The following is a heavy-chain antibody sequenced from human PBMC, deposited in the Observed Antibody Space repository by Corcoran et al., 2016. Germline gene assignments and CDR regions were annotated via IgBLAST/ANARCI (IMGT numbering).Heavy chain of an antibody. V-gene: IGHV3-21*01. CDR1: GFTFSSYS. D-gene: IGHD6-19*01. J-gene: IGHJ5*02. Sequence: EVQLVESGGGLVKPGGSLRLSCAASGFTFSSYSMNWVRQAPGKGLEWVSSISSSSSYIYYADSVKGRFTISRDNAKNSLYLQMNSLRAEDTGGYYCARDQDGEQWLGWGGWFDPWGQGTLVTVSS. CDR3: ARDQDGEQWLGWGGWFDP. CDR2: ISSSSSYI.